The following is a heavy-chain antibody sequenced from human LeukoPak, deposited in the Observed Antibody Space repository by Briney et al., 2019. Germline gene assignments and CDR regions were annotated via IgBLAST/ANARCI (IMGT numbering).Heavy chain of an antibody. J-gene: IGHJ2*01. Sequence: SETLSLTCNVSGGSISSSSYYWGWIRQPPGKGLEWIGSIGYSGNTYYNPSLKSRVTISVDTSKNQFSLKLSSVTAADTAVYYCARSTVTPNWYFDLWGRGTLVTVSS. V-gene: IGHV4-39*07. CDR3: ARSTVTPNWYFDL. CDR1: GGSISSSSYY. D-gene: IGHD4-17*01. CDR2: IGYSGNT.